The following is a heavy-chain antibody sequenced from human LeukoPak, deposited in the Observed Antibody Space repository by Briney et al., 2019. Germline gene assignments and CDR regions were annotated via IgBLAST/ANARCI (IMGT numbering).Heavy chain of an antibody. Sequence: ASVKVSCKASGYTFTSYDINWVRQAPGQGLEWMGWMNPNSGNTGYAQKFQGRVTMTRNTSISTAYMELSSLRSEDTAVYYCARGSQRFLEWLSWDNYYYYGMDVWGQGTTVTVSS. J-gene: IGHJ6*02. D-gene: IGHD3-3*01. CDR3: ARGSQRFLEWLSWDNYYYYGMDV. V-gene: IGHV1-8*02. CDR2: MNPNSGNT. CDR1: GYTFTSYD.